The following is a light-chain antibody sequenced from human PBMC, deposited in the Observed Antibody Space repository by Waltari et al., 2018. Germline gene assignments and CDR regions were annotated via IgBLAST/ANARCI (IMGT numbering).Light chain of an antibody. CDR2: DVS. CDR3: CSYAGSYTWV. V-gene: IGLV2-11*01. CDR1: SSYVGGCTD. J-gene: IGLJ3*02. Sequence: QSALTQPRSVSGSPGQSVTISCTGTSSYVGGCTDVTWYQQLPGKAPKLMIYDVSKRPSGVPDRFSGSKSGNTASLTISGLQAEDEADYYCCSYAGSYTWVFGGGTKLTVL.